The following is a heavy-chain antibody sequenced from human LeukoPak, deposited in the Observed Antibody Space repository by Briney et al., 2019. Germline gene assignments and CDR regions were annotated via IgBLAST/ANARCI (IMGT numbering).Heavy chain of an antibody. D-gene: IGHD6-13*01. CDR1: GGSFSGYY. CDR2: INHSGST. J-gene: IGHJ4*02. Sequence: SETLSLTCAVYGGSFSGYYWSWIRQPPGKGLEWIGEINHSGSTNYNPSLKSRVTISVDTSKNQFSLKLSSVTAADTAVYYCARGRRQQLVGYYFDYWGQGTLVTVSS. CDR3: ARGRRQQLVGYYFDY. V-gene: IGHV4-34*01.